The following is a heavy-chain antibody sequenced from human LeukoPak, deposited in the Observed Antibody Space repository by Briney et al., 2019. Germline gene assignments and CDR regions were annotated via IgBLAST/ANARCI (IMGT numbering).Heavy chain of an antibody. Sequence: GGSLRLSCAASGFIFTNYNLNWVRQAPGKGLEWVANIKQDGSEKYYVDSVKGRFTISRDNAKNSLYLQMNSLRAEDTAVYYCARVGRWFGELFYFDYWGQGTLVTVSS. D-gene: IGHD3-10*01. V-gene: IGHV3-7*01. J-gene: IGHJ4*02. CDR3: ARVGRWFGELFYFDY. CDR2: IKQDGSEK. CDR1: GFIFTNYN.